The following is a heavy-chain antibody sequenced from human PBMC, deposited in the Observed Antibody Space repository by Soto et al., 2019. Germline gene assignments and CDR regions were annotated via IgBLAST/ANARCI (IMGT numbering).Heavy chain of an antibody. CDR3: ARGARTLGTPFADGMDV. J-gene: IGHJ6*02. D-gene: IGHD1-1*01. CDR2: IYHTGNT. V-gene: IGHV4-30-2*01. CDR1: GGSINSGGYS. Sequence: QLQLQESGSGLVKPSQTLSLTCTVSGGSINSGGYSWIWIRQPPGKGLEWIGYIYHTGNTIYNPSLQCRLTISVDLSKRRFSLSLGSVSAADTAIYYCARGARTLGTPFADGMDVGGQGTTVTVSS.